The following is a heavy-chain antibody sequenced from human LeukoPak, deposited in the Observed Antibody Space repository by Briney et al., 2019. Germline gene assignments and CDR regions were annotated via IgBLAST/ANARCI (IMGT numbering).Heavy chain of an antibody. D-gene: IGHD3-22*01. Sequence: PGGSLRLSCEGSGFSFSSYWVTWVRQLPGKGPEWVANIRQDESERYFADSVKGRFTISRDNAKKSVYLQMNSLRAEDTAVYYCARGRYDSRIFDYWGQGTLVTVSS. V-gene: IGHV3-7*01. J-gene: IGHJ4*02. CDR1: GFSFSSYW. CDR3: ARGRYDSRIFDY. CDR2: IRQDESER.